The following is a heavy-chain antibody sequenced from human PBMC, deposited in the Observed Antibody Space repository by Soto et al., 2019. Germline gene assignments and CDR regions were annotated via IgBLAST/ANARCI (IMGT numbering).Heavy chain of an antibody. CDR3: ARSTHTRVAIPYYSLDV. Sequence: PSETLSLTCSVSGVYISSSSYHWTWIRQHPGKGLEWIGFLYYNGTTYYSPSLKSRIVISADTSNNQFSLILRSVTAADTAIYHCARSTHTRVAIPYYSLDVWGQGTTVTVYS. J-gene: IGHJ6*02. CDR1: GVYISSSSYH. V-gene: IGHV4-31*03. D-gene: IGHD2-2*02. CDR2: LYYNGTT.